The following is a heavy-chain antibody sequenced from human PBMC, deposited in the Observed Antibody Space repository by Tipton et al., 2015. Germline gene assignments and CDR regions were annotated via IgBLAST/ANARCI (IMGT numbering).Heavy chain of an antibody. CDR2: ISTSSSTI. CDR3: AKGGSYGDYEEHYFDY. D-gene: IGHD4-17*01. V-gene: IGHV3-48*04. J-gene: IGHJ4*02. Sequence: SLRLSCAASGFTFSSFGMNWVRQAPGKGLEWVSYISTSSSTIYYADSVKGRFTISRDNAKNSLYLEMNSLRAEDTAVYYCAKGGSYGDYEEHYFDYWGQGTLVTVSS. CDR1: GFTFSSFG.